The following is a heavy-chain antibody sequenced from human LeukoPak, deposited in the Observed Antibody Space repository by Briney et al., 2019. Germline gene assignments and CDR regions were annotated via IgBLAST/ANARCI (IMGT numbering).Heavy chain of an antibody. V-gene: IGHV3-48*01. CDR2: ISSSSSTI. CDR3: ATQALRELSDYYYMDV. D-gene: IGHD1-26*01. Sequence: PGGSLRLSCAASGFTFSSYSMNWVRQAPGKGLEWVSYISSSSSTIYYADSVKGRFTISRGNAKNSLYLQMNSLRAEDTAVYYCATQALRELSDYYYMDVWGKGTTVTVSS. CDR1: GFTFSSYS. J-gene: IGHJ6*03.